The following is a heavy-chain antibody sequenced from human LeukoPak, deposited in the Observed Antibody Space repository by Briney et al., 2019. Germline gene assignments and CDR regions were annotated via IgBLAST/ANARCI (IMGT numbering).Heavy chain of an antibody. D-gene: IGHD3-22*01. Sequence: PGGSLRLSCEASGFTFSSYAMSWVRQAPGKGLEWVSTFSGSGGSTYYADSVKGRFTISRDNSKNTLHLQMNSLRAEDTAVYYCAKPIGPYYYASPNYFYYGGQGSLVTVSS. CDR2: FSGSGGST. J-gene: IGHJ4*02. V-gene: IGHV3-23*01. CDR1: GFTFSSYA. CDR3: AKPIGPYYYASPNYFYY.